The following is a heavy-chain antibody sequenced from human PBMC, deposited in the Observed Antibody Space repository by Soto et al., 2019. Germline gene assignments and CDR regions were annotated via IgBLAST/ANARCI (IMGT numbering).Heavy chain of an antibody. CDR2: ISFDGTAT. V-gene: IGHV3-74*03. J-gene: IGHJ3*02. CDR1: GFSFSSSW. Sequence: EVQLVESGGGLVQPGGSLRLSCAASGFSFSSSWMHWVRQAPGKGLVWVSRISFDGTATTGADAVKGRFIISRDNAKNTLFLQMHNLRADDTAMYYCVRDRRLRGHPFDIWGQGTFVSVSS. CDR3: VRDRRLRGHPFDI. D-gene: IGHD2-21*02.